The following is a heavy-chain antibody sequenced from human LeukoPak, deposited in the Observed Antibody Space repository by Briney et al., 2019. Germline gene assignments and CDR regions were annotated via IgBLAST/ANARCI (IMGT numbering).Heavy chain of an antibody. V-gene: IGHV3-30*04. Sequence: GGSLRLSCAASGFTFSSYAMRWVRQAPGEGLEWVAVISYDGSNKYYADSVKGRFTISRDNSKNTLYLQMNSLRAEDTAVYYCARDRGGYSYGPLDYWGQGTLVTVSS. CDR2: ISYDGSNK. CDR3: ARDRGGYSYGPLDY. CDR1: GFTFSSYA. D-gene: IGHD5-18*01. J-gene: IGHJ4*02.